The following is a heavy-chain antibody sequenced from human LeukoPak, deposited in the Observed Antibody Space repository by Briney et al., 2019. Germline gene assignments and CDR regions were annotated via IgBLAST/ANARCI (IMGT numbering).Heavy chain of an antibody. CDR2: ISSIGTTI. D-gene: IGHD1-26*01. CDR3: ARGERGDY. V-gene: IGHV3-48*03. CDR1: GFTFSIYE. Sequence: AGGSLRLSCAASGFTFSIYEMNWVRQAPGKGLEWVSYISSIGTTIYYADSVKGRFTTSRDNAKNSLYLQMNSLRAEDTAVYYCARGERGDYWGQGTLVTVSS. J-gene: IGHJ4*02.